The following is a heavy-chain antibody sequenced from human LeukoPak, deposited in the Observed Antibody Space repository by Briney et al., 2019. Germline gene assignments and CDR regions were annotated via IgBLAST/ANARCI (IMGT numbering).Heavy chain of an antibody. CDR1: GFTFSSYG. V-gene: IGHV3-33*01. D-gene: IGHD6-13*01. J-gene: IGHJ6*02. CDR2: IWYDGSNK. Sequence: PGGSLRLSCAASGFTFSSYGMHWVRQAPGKGLEWVAVIWYDGSNKYYADSVKGRFTISRDNSKNTLYLQMNSLRAEDTAVYYCARDLIVRSSWYGNYYYYGMDVWGQGTTVTVSS. CDR3: ARDLIVRSSWYGNYYYYGMDV.